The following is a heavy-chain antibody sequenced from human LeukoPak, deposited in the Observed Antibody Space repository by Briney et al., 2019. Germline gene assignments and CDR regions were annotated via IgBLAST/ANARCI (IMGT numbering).Heavy chain of an antibody. Sequence: ASVKVSCKASGGTFSSYAISWVRQAPGQGLEWMGGIIPILGTANYAQKFQGRVTITTDESTSTAYMELSSLRSEDTAVYYCARAPYYPTYYYYMDVWGKGTTVTVSS. CDR1: GGTFSSYA. V-gene: IGHV1-69*05. D-gene: IGHD3-22*01. CDR2: IIPILGTA. CDR3: ARAPYYPTYYYYMDV. J-gene: IGHJ6*03.